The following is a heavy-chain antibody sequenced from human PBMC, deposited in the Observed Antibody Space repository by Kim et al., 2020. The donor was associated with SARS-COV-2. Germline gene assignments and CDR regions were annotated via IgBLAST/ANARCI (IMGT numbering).Heavy chain of an antibody. D-gene: IGHD6-13*01. J-gene: IGHJ4*02. CDR2: MNPDGSNT. CDR1: GFTFSRYW. CDR3: ARDQTADGSTSFDS. V-gene: IGHV3-74*01. Sequence: GGSLRLSCAASGFTFSRYWMHWVRQTPEKGLVWVSRMNPDGSNTIYADSVKGRFTISRDNAKNTLYLQMNSLRAEDTAGYFCARDQTADGSTSFDSWGQG.